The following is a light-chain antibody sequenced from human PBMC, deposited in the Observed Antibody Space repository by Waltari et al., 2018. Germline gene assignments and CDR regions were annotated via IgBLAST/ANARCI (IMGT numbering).Light chain of an antibody. CDR3: CSFATNSIVI. J-gene: IGLJ2*01. CDR1: GSDVGSYNL. V-gene: IGLV2-23*02. CDR2: EVN. Sequence: QSALTQPASVSGSPGQSITISCSGTGSDVGSYNLVSWYQQHPGQAPKLIIYEVNMRPSGVSYRFSGSKSGVTASLTISGLQAEDEAVYFCCSFATNSIVIFGGGTKLTVL.